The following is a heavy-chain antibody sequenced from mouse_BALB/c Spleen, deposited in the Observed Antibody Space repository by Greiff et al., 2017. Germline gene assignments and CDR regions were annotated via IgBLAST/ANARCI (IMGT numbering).Heavy chain of an antibody. J-gene: IGHJ4*01. CDR1: GYTFTSYN. V-gene: IGHV1-12*01. CDR2: IYPGNGDT. CDR3: AREGNYYGSSVYAMDY. D-gene: IGHD1-1*01. Sequence: QVQLQQPGAELVKPGASVKMSCKASGYTFTSYNMHWVKQTPGQGLEWIGAIYPGNGDTSYNQKFKGKATLTADKSSSTAYMQLSSLTSEDSAVYYCAREGNYYGSSVYAMDYWGQGTSVTVSS.